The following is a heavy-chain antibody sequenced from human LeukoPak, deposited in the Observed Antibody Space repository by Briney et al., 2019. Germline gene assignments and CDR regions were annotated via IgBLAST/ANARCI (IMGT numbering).Heavy chain of an antibody. CDR1: GFIFSDYY. CDR3: ARTQRYSGSFADY. CDR2: ISGGGSTT. Sequence: PGGSLRLSCAASGFIFSDYYMSWIRQAPGKGLEWVSYISGGGSTTYYADSVKGRFTISRDNAKNSLYLQMNSLRAEDTAVYYCARTQRYSGSFADYWGQGTLVTVSS. D-gene: IGHD1-26*01. V-gene: IGHV3-11*01. J-gene: IGHJ4*02.